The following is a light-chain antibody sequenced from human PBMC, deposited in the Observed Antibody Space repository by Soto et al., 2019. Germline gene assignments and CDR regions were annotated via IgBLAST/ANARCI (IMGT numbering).Light chain of an antibody. Sequence: DIQLTQSPSTLSASVGDRVTITCRASQSISSCLAWYQQKPGQAPNLLIYTASTLQSGVPSRFSGSGSGTEFTLTISSLQPEDFATYYCQQLNSYSVAFGQGTKV. V-gene: IGKV1-5*03. CDR3: QQLNSYSVA. CDR1: QSISSC. CDR2: TAS. J-gene: IGKJ1*01.